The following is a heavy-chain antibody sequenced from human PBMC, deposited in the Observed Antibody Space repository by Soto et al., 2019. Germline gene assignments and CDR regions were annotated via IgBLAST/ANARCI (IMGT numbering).Heavy chain of an antibody. CDR1: GFTFSSYA. CDR3: ERPDEIAVAERYYYYGMDV. D-gene: IGHD6-19*01. J-gene: IGHJ6*02. V-gene: IGHV3-30-3*01. CDR2: ISYDGSNK. Sequence: QVQLVESGGGVVQPGRSLRLSCAASGFTFSSYAMHWVRQAPGKGLEWVAVISYDGSNKYYADSVKGRFTISRDNSKNTLYLQMNSLRAEDTAVYYCERPDEIAVAERYYYYGMDVWGQGTTVTVSS.